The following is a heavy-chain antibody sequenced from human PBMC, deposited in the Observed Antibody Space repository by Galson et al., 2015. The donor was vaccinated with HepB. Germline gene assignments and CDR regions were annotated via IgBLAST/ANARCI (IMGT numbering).Heavy chain of an antibody. J-gene: IGHJ4*02. V-gene: IGHV3-7*01. CDR1: GFPFSSYW. Sequence: LRLSCAASGFPFSSYWMSWVRQAPGKGLEWVANIKQDGSEKYYVDSVKGRFTISRDNAKNSLYLQMNSLRAEDTAVYYCARDLGTYYYDSSGYKYSTFFDYWGQGTLVTVSS. CDR2: IKQDGSEK. CDR3: ARDLGTYYYDSSGYKYSTFFDY. D-gene: IGHD3-22*01.